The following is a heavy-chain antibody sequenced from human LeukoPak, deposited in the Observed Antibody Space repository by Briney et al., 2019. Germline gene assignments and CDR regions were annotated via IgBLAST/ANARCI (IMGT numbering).Heavy chain of an antibody. J-gene: IGHJ4*02. D-gene: IGHD3-9*01. CDR2: IHYSGST. Sequence: SETLSLTCTVSGGSINSYYWSWIRQPPGKGLEWIGCIHYSGSTNYNPSLKSRVTISVDTSKNQFSLKLSSVTAADTAVYYCARDPIFDYWGQGTLVTVSS. CDR3: ARDPIFDY. V-gene: IGHV4-59*12. CDR1: GGSINSYY.